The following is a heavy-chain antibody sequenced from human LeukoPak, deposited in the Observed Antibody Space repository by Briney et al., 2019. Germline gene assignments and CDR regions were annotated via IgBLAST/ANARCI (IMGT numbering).Heavy chain of an antibody. D-gene: IGHD3-3*01. CDR2: IYHSGST. CDR1: GYSISSGYY. CDR3: ARLVSLDYDLWSGYGQFFDP. V-gene: IGHV4-38-2*01. Sequence: SEALSLTCAVSGYSISSGYYWGWIRQPPGKGLEWIGSIYHSGSTYYNPSLKSRVTISVDTSKNQFSLKLSSVTAADTAVYYCARLVSLDYDLWSGYGQFFDPWGQGTLVTVSS. J-gene: IGHJ5*02.